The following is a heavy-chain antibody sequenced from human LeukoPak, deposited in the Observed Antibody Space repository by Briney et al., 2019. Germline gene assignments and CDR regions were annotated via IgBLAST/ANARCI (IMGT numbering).Heavy chain of an antibody. CDR1: GFTFSSYA. CDR2: ISYDGSNK. V-gene: IGHV3-30*04. Sequence: GGSLRLSCAASGFTFSSYAMHWVRQAPGKGVEWVAVISYDGSNKYYADSVKGRFTISRDNSKNTLYLQMNSLRAEDTAVYYCARGAVNGEWSFFDYWGQGTLVTVSS. D-gene: IGHD4-17*01. CDR3: ARGAVNGEWSFFDY. J-gene: IGHJ4*02.